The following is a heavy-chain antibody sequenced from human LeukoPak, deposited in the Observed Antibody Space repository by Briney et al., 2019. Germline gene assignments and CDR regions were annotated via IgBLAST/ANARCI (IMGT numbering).Heavy chain of an antibody. J-gene: IGHJ3*02. CDR3: ARDLYGGNSDAFDI. Sequence: SQTLSLTCTVSGGSISRGDYYWSWIRQPPGEGLEWIGYIYYSGSTYYNPSLKSRFTISVDTSKNQFSLKLSSVTAADTAVYYCARDLYGGNSDAFDIWGQGTMVTVSS. CDR2: IYYSGST. D-gene: IGHD4-23*01. CDR1: GGSISRGDYY. V-gene: IGHV4-30-4*08.